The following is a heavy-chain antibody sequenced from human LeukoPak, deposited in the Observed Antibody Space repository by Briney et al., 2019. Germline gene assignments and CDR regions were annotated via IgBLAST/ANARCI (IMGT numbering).Heavy chain of an antibody. V-gene: IGHV4-39*07. CDR1: GGSISSSSYY. J-gene: IGHJ5*02. CDR3: ARIPSGYSSSWWAVDWFDP. Sequence: ASETLSLTCTVSGGSISSSSYYWGWIRQPPGKGLEWIGSIYYSGSTYYNPSLKSRVTISVDTSKNQFSLKLSSVTAADTAVYYCARIPSGYSSSWWAVDWFDPWGQGTLVTVSS. D-gene: IGHD6-13*01. CDR2: IYYSGST.